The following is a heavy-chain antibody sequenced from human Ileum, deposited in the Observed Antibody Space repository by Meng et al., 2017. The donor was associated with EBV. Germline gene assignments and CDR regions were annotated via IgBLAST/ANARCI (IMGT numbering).Heavy chain of an antibody. V-gene: IGHV6-1*01. CDR1: GDSVSRNSAA. J-gene: IGHJ4*02. CDR2: TYYRSKWYN. D-gene: IGHD3-22*01. CDR3: ARDSSSSAYSPFDY. Sequence: QVQLQQSGSGLVKPAQTLSLTRAISGDSVSRNSAAWNWIRQSPSRGLEWLGRTYYRSKWYNDYAVSVKSRITINPDTSKNQFSLQLNSVTPEDTAVYYCARDSSSSAYSPFDYWGQGTLVTVSS.